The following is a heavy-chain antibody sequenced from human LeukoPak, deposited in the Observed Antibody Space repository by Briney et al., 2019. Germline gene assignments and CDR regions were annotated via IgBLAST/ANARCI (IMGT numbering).Heavy chain of an antibody. CDR2: IYYSGRT. D-gene: IGHD3-22*01. Sequence: SETLSLTCTVSGGSISSSNYYWGWIRQPPGKGLEWIGSIYYSGRTFYNPSLKSRVTISVDTSKNQFSLKLSSVTAADTAVYYCASLPSYDSSGYYSVDYWGQGTLVTVSS. CDR1: GGSISSSNYY. V-gene: IGHV4-39*07. CDR3: ASLPSYDSSGYYSVDY. J-gene: IGHJ4*02.